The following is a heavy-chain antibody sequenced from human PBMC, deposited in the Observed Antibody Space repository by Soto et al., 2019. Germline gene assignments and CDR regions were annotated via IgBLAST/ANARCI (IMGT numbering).Heavy chain of an antibody. Sequence: ASVKVSCKAPRDTFTSYYVNWVRQAPGQGLEWVGVMNPHGGSTAYAQNFNGRVTLTRDTSASTVYMEVSNRASKHTAMYYCERSSGGNFGIIIEGNNGFAPSGQAPLLTDSS. V-gene: IGHV1-46*01. CDR3: ERSSGGNFGIIIEGNNGFAP. CDR2: MNPHGGST. D-gene: IGHD1-26*01. CDR1: RDTFTSYY. J-gene: IGHJ5*02.